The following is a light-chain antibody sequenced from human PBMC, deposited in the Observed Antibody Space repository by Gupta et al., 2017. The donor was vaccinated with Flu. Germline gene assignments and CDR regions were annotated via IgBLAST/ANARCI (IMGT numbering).Light chain of an antibody. CDR2: RNN. CDR1: SSNIGSNY. Sequence: QSVLTQPPSASGTPGQRVIISCSGSSSNIGSNYVYWYQQLPGTAPKLLIYRNNQRPPGVPDRFSGSKSGTSASLAISGLRSEDEADYYCAAWDDSLSGVVFGGGTKLTVL. J-gene: IGLJ2*01. CDR3: AAWDDSLSGVV. V-gene: IGLV1-47*01.